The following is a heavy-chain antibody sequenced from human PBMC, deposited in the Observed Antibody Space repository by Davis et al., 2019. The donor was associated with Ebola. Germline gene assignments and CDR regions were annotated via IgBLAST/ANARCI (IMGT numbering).Heavy chain of an antibody. Sequence: ASVKVSCKASGYTFTSYDINWVRQATGQGLEWMGWMNPNSGNTGYAQKFQGRVTITRNTSISTAYMELSSLRSEDTAVYYCARGHNTYYDFWSGYYGYGFDIWGQGTMVTVSS. CDR1: GYTFTSYD. J-gene: IGHJ3*02. D-gene: IGHD3-3*01. V-gene: IGHV1-8*03. CDR2: MNPNSGNT. CDR3: ARGHNTYYDFWSGYYGYGFDI.